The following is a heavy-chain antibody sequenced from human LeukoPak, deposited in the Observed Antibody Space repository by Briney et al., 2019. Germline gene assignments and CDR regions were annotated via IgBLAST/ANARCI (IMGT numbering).Heavy chain of an antibody. Sequence: GGSLRLSCAASGFTVSRNYMSWVRQAPGKGLEWVSVIYSGGSTYFADSVKGRFTISRDNSRNTLYLQMNSLRVEDTAVYYCARVLSSGYDGADYWGQGTLVTVSS. CDR1: GFTVSRNY. CDR2: IYSGGST. J-gene: IGHJ4*02. V-gene: IGHV3-53*01. D-gene: IGHD3-22*01. CDR3: ARVLSSGYDGADY.